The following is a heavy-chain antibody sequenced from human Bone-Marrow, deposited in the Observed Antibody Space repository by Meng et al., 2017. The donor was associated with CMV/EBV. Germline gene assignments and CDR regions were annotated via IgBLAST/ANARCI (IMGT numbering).Heavy chain of an antibody. CDR3: ARDLESSTSYYFDY. D-gene: IGHD2-2*01. J-gene: IGHJ4*02. CDR2: ISYDGSNK. Sequence: GESLKISCAASGFTFSSYAMHWVRQAPDKGLEWVAVISYDGSNKYYADSVKGRFTISRDNSKNTLYLQMNSLRAEDTAVYYCARDLESSTSYYFDYWGQGTLVTVSS. V-gene: IGHV3-30*04. CDR1: GFTFSSYA.